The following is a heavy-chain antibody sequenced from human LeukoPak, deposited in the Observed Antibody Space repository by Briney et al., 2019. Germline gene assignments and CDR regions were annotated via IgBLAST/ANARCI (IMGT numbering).Heavy chain of an antibody. CDR2: IIPILGIA. D-gene: IGHD6-19*01. J-gene: IGHJ5*02. CDR3: ARDRYSSGWYRNPLIWFDP. CDR1: GGTFSSYA. Sequence: VASVKVSCEASGGTFSSYAISWVPQAPGQGLEWMGRIIPILGIANYAQKFQGRVTITADKSTSTAYMELSSLRSEDTAVYYCARDRYSSGWYRNPLIWFDPWGQGTLVTVSS. V-gene: IGHV1-69*04.